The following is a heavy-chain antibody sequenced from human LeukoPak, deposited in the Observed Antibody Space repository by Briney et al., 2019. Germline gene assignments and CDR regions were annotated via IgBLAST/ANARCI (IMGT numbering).Heavy chain of an antibody. D-gene: IGHD3-10*01. V-gene: IGHV3-23*01. CDR2: ISGSGGST. Sequence: PGGSLRLSCAASGFPFSSYAMSWVRQDPGKGLEWVSAISGSGGSTYYADSVKGRFTISRDNSKNTLYLQMNSLRAEDTAVYYCAKLGGFGDFLFDYWGQGTLVTVSS. J-gene: IGHJ4*02. CDR1: GFPFSSYA. CDR3: AKLGGFGDFLFDY.